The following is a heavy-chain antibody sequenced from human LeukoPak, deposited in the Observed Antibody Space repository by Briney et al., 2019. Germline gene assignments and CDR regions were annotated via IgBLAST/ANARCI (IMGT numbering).Heavy chain of an antibody. J-gene: IGHJ4*02. CDR1: GGSIISYY. CDR2: IHYSGST. V-gene: IGHV4-59*01. D-gene: IGHD4-23*01. CDR3: AIVDYGVNLTPLFEC. Sequence: NPSETLSLACTVSGGSIISYYWSWIRQPPGKGLEWIGYIHYSGSTNYNPSLKSRVTISVDTSKNHFSLKLTSVTAADTAVYYCAIVDYGVNLTPLFECWGQGTLVTVSS.